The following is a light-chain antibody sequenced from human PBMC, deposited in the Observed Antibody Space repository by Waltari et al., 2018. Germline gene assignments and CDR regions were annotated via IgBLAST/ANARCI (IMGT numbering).Light chain of an antibody. V-gene: IGLV1-51*01. J-gene: IGLJ3*02. CDR1: PSNIGTHF. CDR3: ATWDSSLRVVL. Sequence: QSVLTQPPSISAAPGQKVTISCSGSPSNIGTHFVSWYQHIPGTDPKLLIYDDLSRPSGILDRFSASKSGTSATLDITGLQTGDEADYYCATWDSSLRVVLFGRGTKLTVL. CDR2: DDL.